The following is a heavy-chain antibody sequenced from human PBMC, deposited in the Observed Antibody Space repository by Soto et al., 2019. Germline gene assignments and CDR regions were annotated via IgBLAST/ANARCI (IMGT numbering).Heavy chain of an antibody. Sequence: PGGSLRLSCAASGLTVSGKKYVAWVRQAPGKGLEWVSALYDVDGSFYADSVKGRFTTSSDSSKTTVYLQMNGLRPDDTAGYYCATWHEREHAYDVWGQGTTVTVSS. J-gene: IGHJ3*01. CDR2: LYDVDGS. V-gene: IGHV3-53*01. D-gene: IGHD1-1*01. CDR3: ATWHEREHAYDV. CDR1: GLTVSGKKY.